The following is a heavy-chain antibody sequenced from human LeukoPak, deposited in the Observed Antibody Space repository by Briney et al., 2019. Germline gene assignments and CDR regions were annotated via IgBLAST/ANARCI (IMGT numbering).Heavy chain of an antibody. CDR1: GGSTSTYY. D-gene: IGHD3-9*01. J-gene: IGHJ3*02. Sequence: SETLSLTCTVSGGSTSTYYWSWLRQPPGKGLEWIGYIYYSGSTNYNPSLTSRVTISVHMSKNHFSLMLSSVTAADTAVYYCARHRRHYDILTGYYAGHFDIWGQGTMVTVSS. CDR2: IYYSGST. CDR3: ARHRRHYDILTGYYAGHFDI. V-gene: IGHV4-59*08.